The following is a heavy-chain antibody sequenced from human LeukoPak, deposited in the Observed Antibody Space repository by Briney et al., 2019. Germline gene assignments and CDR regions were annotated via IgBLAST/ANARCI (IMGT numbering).Heavy chain of an antibody. Sequence: ASVKVSCKASGYTFTSYGISWVRQAPGQGLEWMGWISAYNGNTNCAQKLQGRVTMTTDTSTSTAYMELRSLRSDDTAVYYCARAGTYDYGVTFLDYWGQGTLVTVSS. D-gene: IGHD5-12*01. CDR3: ARAGTYDYGVTFLDY. CDR1: GYTFTSYG. V-gene: IGHV1-18*01. J-gene: IGHJ4*02. CDR2: ISAYNGNT.